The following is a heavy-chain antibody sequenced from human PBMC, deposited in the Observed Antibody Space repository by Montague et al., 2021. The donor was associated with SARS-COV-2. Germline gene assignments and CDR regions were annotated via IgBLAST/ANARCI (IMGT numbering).Heavy chain of an antibody. D-gene: IGHD6-6*01. CDR3: ARMAVAPRPGAYYGMDV. CDR2: TYYRSQWYN. CDR1: GDSVSTHSGD. J-gene: IGHJ6*02. Sequence: CAISGDSVSTHSGDWVWMRQSPSRGLEWLGRTYYRSQWYNDYAVSLKTRITITPDTSKNLFSLQLRSVTPDDTAVYYCARMAVAPRPGAYYGMDVRGQGTTVTVSS. V-gene: IGHV6-1*01.